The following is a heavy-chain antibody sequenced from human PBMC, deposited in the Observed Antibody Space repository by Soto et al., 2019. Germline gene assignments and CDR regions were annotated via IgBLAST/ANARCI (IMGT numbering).Heavy chain of an antibody. V-gene: IGHV3-30*18. D-gene: IGHD3-10*01. CDR1: GFTFSSYG. Sequence: QVQLVESGGGVVQPGRSLRLSCAASGFTFSSYGMHWVRQAPGKGLEWVAVISYDGSNKYYADSVKGRFTISRDNSKNTLYLQMNSLRAEDTAVYYCAKDWADGKPTGGVSYWGQGTLVTVSS. J-gene: IGHJ4*02. CDR3: AKDWADGKPTGGVSY. CDR2: ISYDGSNK.